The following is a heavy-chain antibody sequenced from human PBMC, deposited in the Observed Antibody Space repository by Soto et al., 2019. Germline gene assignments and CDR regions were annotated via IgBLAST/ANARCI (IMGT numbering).Heavy chain of an antibody. CDR1: GFTFSSYA. J-gene: IGHJ4*02. V-gene: IGHV3-30-3*01. CDR2: ISYDGSNK. Sequence: QVQLVESGGGVVQPGRSLRLSCAASGFTFSSYAMHWVRQAPGKGLEWVAVISYDGSNKYYADSVKGRFTISRDNSKNTLYLQMNSLRAEDTAVYYCARDRRFGWELPDYWGQGTLVTVSS. CDR3: ARDRRFGWELPDY. D-gene: IGHD1-26*01.